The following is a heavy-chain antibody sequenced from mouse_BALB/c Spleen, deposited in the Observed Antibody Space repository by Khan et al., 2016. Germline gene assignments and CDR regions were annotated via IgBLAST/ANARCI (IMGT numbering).Heavy chain of an antibody. Sequence: QVRLQQSGAELVRPGASVKLSCKALGYTFTDYEMHWVKQTPVHGLEWIGVIHPGSGGTAYNQYLKGKATLTADKSSSTAYMDLSSLTSDDSAVYYCTIRRNYDGYYVEMDYWGQGSSVTVSS. D-gene: IGHD2-3*01. CDR2: IHPGSGGT. J-gene: IGHJ4*01. CDR3: TIRRNYDGYYVEMDY. CDR1: GYTFTDYE. V-gene: IGHV1-15*01.